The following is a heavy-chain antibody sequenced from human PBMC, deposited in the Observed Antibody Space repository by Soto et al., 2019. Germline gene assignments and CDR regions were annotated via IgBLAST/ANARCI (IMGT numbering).Heavy chain of an antibody. J-gene: IGHJ4*02. CDR3: ARGGHWANGVGSALDY. CDR1: GGSISTYY. Sequence: QVQLRESGPGLVKPSETLSLTCTVSGGSISTYYWSWIRQPPGKGLEWIGYIYYGGSADYNPSLKRRITIPGDTSKKEFPPKLSSVTAAETAVYYCARGGHWANGVGSALDYWGQGNLVTVSS. D-gene: IGHD2-8*01. CDR2: IYYGGSA. V-gene: IGHV4-59*08.